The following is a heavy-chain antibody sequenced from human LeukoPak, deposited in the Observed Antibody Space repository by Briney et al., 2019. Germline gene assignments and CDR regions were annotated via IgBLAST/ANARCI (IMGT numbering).Heavy chain of an antibody. V-gene: IGHV1-8*01. J-gene: IGHJ5*02. Sequence: GASVKVSCKASGYTFTSYDINWVRQATGQGLEWMGWMNPNSGNTGYAQKFQGRVTMTRNTSISTAYMELSSLRSEDTAVYYCAKDVPYYGPESYYRNHGFDPWGQGTLVTVSS. D-gene: IGHD3-10*01. CDR3: AKDVPYYGPESYYRNHGFDP. CDR1: GYTFTSYD. CDR2: MNPNSGNT.